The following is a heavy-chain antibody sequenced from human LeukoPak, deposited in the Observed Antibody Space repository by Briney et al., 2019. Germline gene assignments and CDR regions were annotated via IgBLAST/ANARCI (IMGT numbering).Heavy chain of an antibody. Sequence: SQTLSLTCTVSGGSISSGSYYWSWIRQPAGKGLQWIGRTHASGSFMYNPSLKSRLTISIDTSKKQFSLKLSSVTDADTAVYYCARVLSGSYEYYFDYWGQGTLVTVSS. V-gene: IGHV4-61*02. J-gene: IGHJ4*02. CDR2: THASGSF. CDR3: ARVLSGSYEYYFDY. CDR1: GGSISSGSYY. D-gene: IGHD1-26*01.